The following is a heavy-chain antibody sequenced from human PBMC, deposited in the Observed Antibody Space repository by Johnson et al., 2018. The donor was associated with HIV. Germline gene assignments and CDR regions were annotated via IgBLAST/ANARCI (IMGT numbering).Heavy chain of an antibody. V-gene: IGHV3-64*07. J-gene: IGHJ3*02. CDR2: ISSNGGST. CDR1: RFTFSAYP. Sequence: EVQLVESGGGLVQPGGSLRLSCAASRFTFSAYPMHWVRQAPGKGLEYVSAISSNGGSTYYADSVKGRFTISRDNSKNTLHLQMSSLRPEDTAVYYCARVRVGAFDIWGQGTMVTVSS. D-gene: IGHD1-26*01. CDR3: ARVRVGAFDI.